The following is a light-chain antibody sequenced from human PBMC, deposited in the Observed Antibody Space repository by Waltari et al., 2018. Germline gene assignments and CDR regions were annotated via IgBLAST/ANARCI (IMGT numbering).Light chain of an antibody. Sequence: QSALTQPASVSGSPGQSITISCTGTSSDIGVYNHVSWYQQHPGKAPKLMIYYVPNLPAGVSDRFSGSNSDYTASLTISGLQAEDEADYYCSSYTTSISYVFGTGTRVTVL. CDR3: SSYTTSISYV. CDR2: YVP. V-gene: IGLV2-14*03. J-gene: IGLJ1*01. CDR1: SSDIGVYNH.